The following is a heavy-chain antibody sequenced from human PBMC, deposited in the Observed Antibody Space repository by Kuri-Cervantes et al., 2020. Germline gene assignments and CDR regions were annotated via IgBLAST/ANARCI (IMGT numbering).Heavy chain of an antibody. CDR2: INCNGDNT. Sequence: GESLKISCAASAFTFDDYGMSWVRQAPGTGLEWVSGINCNGDNTGYADSVKGRFTISRDNSKNTLYLQMNSLRAEDTAVYYCARPRQTRWLTGGAFDIWGQGTMVTVSS. CDR3: ARPRQTRWLTGGAFDI. CDR1: AFTFDDYG. D-gene: IGHD5-24*01. V-gene: IGHV3-20*04. J-gene: IGHJ3*02.